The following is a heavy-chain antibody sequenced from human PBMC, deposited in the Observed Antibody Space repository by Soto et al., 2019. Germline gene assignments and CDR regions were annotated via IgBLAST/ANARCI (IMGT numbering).Heavy chain of an antibody. J-gene: IGHJ4*02. D-gene: IGHD6-19*01. CDR2: INHSGST. CDR3: ARGRSMAAVAGTGGFDY. Sequence: PSETLSLTCAVYGGSFSGYYWSWSRQPPGKGPEWIGEINHSGSTNYNPSLKSRVTISVDTSKNQFSLKLSSVTAADTAVYYCARGRSMAAVAGTGGFDYWGQGTLVTVSS. V-gene: IGHV4-34*01. CDR1: GGSFSGYY.